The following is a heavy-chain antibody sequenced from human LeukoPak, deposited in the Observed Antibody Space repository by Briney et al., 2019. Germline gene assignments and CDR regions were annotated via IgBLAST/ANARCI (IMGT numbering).Heavy chain of an antibody. J-gene: IGHJ4*02. D-gene: IGHD3-22*01. CDR1: GGSISSYY. CDR2: IYYSGST. V-gene: IGHV4-59*08. CDR3: ARHGNYYDSSGYNYYFDY. Sequence: TSETLSLTCTVSGGSISSYYWSWIRQPPGKGLEWIGYIYYSGSTKYNPSLKSRVTISVDTSKNHFSLKLSSVTAADTAVYYCARHGNYYDSSGYNYYFDYWGQGTLGTVSS.